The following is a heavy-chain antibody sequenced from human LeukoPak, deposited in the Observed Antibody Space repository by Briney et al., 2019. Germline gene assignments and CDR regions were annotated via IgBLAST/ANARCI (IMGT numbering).Heavy chain of an antibody. D-gene: IGHD1-26*01. CDR1: GGSISSSSYY. CDR2: IYYSGST. CDR3: ARHPRVGAYYFDY. Sequence: SETLSLTRTVSGGSISSSSYYWGWIRQPPGKGLEWIGSIYYSGSTYYNPSLKSRVTISVDTSKNQFSLKLSSVTAADTAVYYCARHPRVGAYYFDYWGQGTLVTVSS. J-gene: IGHJ4*02. V-gene: IGHV4-39*01.